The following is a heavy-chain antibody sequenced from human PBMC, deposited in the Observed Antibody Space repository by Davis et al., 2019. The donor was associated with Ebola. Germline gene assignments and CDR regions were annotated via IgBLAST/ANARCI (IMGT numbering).Heavy chain of an antibody. CDR2: INHSGST. CDR3: ARGRLVVPDAIHRDYYYYMDV. D-gene: IGHD2-2*01. CDR1: GGSFSGYY. J-gene: IGHJ6*03. Sequence: SETLSPTCAVYGGSFSGYYWSWIRQPPGKGLEWIGEINHSGSTNYNPSLKSRVTISVDTSKNQFSLKPSSVTAADTAVYYCARGRLVVPDAIHRDYYYYMDVWGKGTTVTVSS. V-gene: IGHV4-34*01.